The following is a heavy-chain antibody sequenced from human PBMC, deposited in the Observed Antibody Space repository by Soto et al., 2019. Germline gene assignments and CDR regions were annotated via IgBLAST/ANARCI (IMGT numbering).Heavy chain of an antibody. J-gene: IGHJ6*02. D-gene: IGHD3-10*01. CDR1: GFTFSSYA. V-gene: IGHV3-30-3*01. Sequence: QVQLVESGGGVVQPGRSLRLSCAASGFTFSSYAMHWVRQAPGKGLEWVAVILYDGSNKYYADSVKGRFTISRDNSKNTLYLQMNSLRAEDTAVYYCARARGSEPSYYYYGMDVWGQGTTVTVSS. CDR2: ILYDGSNK. CDR3: ARARGSEPSYYYYGMDV.